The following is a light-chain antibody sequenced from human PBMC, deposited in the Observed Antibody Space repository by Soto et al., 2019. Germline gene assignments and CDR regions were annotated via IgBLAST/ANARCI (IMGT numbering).Light chain of an antibody. V-gene: IGKV4-1*01. J-gene: IGKJ3*01. Sequence: DIVMTQSPDSLAVSLGERATINCKSSQSVFYRSENKNFLAWYQQKPGQPPKLLIYGASTRASGVPDRFSGSESGTDFTLTISSLQAEDVALYYCLQYTGVPCTFGPGTRVDIK. CDR1: QSVFYRSENKNF. CDR3: LQYTGVPCT. CDR2: GAS.